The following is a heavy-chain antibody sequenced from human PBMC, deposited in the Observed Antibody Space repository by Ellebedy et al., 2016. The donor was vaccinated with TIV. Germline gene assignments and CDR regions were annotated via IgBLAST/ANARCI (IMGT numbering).Heavy chain of an antibody. CDR3: ATLPFYQDTAMAYFDY. Sequence: SETLSLTCTVSGGSISSYYWSWIRQPPGKGLEWIGYTYYSGSTNYNPSLKSRVTISVDTSKNQFSLKLSSVTAADTAVYYCATLPFYQDTAMAYFDYWGQGTLVTVSS. J-gene: IGHJ4*02. CDR1: GGSISSYY. V-gene: IGHV4-59*01. D-gene: IGHD5-18*01. CDR2: TYYSGST.